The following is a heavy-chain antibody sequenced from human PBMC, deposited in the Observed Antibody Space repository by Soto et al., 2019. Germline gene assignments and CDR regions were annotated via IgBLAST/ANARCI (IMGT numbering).Heavy chain of an antibody. CDR1: GFTFSTYW. CDR3: ARGIYLDY. Sequence: GGSLRLSCAASGFTFSTYWMHWVRQAPGKGLVWVSRINSDGSSTSYADPVKGRFTISRDNAKNTMYLQMNSLRADDTAVYYCARGIYLDYWGQGTLVTVPQ. V-gene: IGHV3-74*01. CDR2: INSDGSST. J-gene: IGHJ4*02.